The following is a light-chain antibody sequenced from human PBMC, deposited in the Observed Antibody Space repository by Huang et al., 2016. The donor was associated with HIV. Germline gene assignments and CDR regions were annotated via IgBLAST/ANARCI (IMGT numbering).Light chain of an antibody. CDR1: QSVTSSY. Sequence: EIVLTQSPGTLSLSPGERATLSCRASQSVTSSYLAWYQQSRGQAPRLLIYGASSRATGIPVRFSGSGSGTDFTRTITRLEPEDFAVYFCHQYGSLPLTFGGGTKVEIK. V-gene: IGKV3-20*01. J-gene: IGKJ4*01. CDR2: GAS. CDR3: HQYGSLPLT.